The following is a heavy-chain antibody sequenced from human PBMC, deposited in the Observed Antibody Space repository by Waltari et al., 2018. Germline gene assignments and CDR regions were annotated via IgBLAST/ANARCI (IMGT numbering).Heavy chain of an antibody. V-gene: IGHV3-33*01. J-gene: IGHJ4*02. CDR1: GYTFSRTS. D-gene: IGHD2-15*01. CDR2: MSSDGIYK. CDR3: ARGGGGHLDY. Sequence: QVQLVQSGGGVVQPGRSLRVSCAASGYTFSRTSMHWVCQAPGKGLEWVASMSSDGIYKYYGDSVKGRYTVSRDNSENTLYLQMNSLRAEDTAVYYCARGGGGHLDYWGQGTPVTVSS.